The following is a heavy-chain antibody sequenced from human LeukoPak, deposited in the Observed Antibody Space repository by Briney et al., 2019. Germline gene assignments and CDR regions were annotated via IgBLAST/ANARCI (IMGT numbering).Heavy chain of an antibody. V-gene: IGHV3-7*01. CDR2: IKQDGSEK. J-gene: IGHJ4*02. Sequence: GGSLRLSCAASGFTFSTYWMSWVRQAPGKGLEWVANIKQDGSEKYYVDSVKGRFTISRDNAKNSLYLQMNSLRAEDTAVYYCARDLGNYGGNLDYWGQGTLVTVSS. D-gene: IGHD4-23*01. CDR1: GFTFSTYW. CDR3: ARDLGNYGGNLDY.